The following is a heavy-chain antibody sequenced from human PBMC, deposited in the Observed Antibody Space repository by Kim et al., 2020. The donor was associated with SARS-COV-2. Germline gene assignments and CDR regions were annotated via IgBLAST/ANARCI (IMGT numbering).Heavy chain of an antibody. CDR1: GFTISYNY. J-gene: IGHJ3*02. V-gene: IGHV3-53*01. D-gene: IGHD3-16*01. Sequence: GGSLRLSCAVSGFTISYNYMNWVRQAPGKGLEWISILYGDGKTYYLDAVKGRFTVFRDSFKNTLYLQMTDVRAEDTAFYYCARGGCPKCLSDAFDIWGQRAMVTVSS. CDR2: LYGDGKT. CDR3: ARGGCPKCLSDAFDI.